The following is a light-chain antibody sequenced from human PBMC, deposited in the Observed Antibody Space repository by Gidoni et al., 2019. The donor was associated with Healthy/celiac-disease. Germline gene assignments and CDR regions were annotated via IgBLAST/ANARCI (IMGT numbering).Light chain of an antibody. J-gene: IGKJ1*01. CDR1: QSISSW. CDR2: DAS. V-gene: IGKV1-5*01. CDR3: QQYNSYRWT. Sequence: DIQMTQSPSTLSASVGDRVTITCRASQSISSWLAWYQQKPGKAPKLLIYDASSLESGVPSRFSGSGSGTEFTLTISSLQPDDFATYYCQQYNSYRWTFXQGTKVEIK.